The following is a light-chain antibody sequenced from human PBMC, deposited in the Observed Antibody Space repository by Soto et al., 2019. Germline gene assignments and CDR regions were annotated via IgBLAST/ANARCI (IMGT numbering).Light chain of an antibody. Sequence: EIVLTQSPATLSSSPGERATLSCRASQSVSSYLAWYQQKPGQAPRLLIYDASNRDTGIPARFSGSGSGTDFTLTISSLEPDDFAVYYCQQRSDWPSTFGGGTKVQIK. CDR1: QSVSSY. CDR2: DAS. V-gene: IGKV3-11*01. CDR3: QQRSDWPST. J-gene: IGKJ4*01.